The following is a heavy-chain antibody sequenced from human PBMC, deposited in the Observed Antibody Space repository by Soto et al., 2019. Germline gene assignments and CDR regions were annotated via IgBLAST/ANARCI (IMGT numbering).Heavy chain of an antibody. V-gene: IGHV3-7*01. CDR1: GFTFSSYW. D-gene: IGHD3-10*01. Sequence: GGSLRLSCAASGFTFSSYWMSWVRQAPGKGLEWVANIKQDGSEKYYVDSVKGRFTISRDNAKNSLYLQMNSLRAEDTAVYYCASGAGPLIFDYWGQGTLVTVSS. CDR3: ASGAGPLIFDY. J-gene: IGHJ4*02. CDR2: IKQDGSEK.